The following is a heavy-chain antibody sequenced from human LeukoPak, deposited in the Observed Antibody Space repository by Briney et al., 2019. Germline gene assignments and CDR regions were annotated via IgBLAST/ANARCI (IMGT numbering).Heavy chain of an antibody. CDR3: ARDLSRAFLGYFDY. J-gene: IGHJ4*02. CDR1: GFTVSSNY. V-gene: IGHV3-30-3*01. CDR2: ISYDGSNK. D-gene: IGHD2/OR15-2a*01. Sequence: GGSLRLSCAASGFTVSSNYMSWVRQAPGKGLEWVAVISYDGSNKYYADSVKGRFTISRDNSKNTLYLQMNSLRAEDTAVYYCARDLSRAFLGYFDYWGQGTLVTVSS.